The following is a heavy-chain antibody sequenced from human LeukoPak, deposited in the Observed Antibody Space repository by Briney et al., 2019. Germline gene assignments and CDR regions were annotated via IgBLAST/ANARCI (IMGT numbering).Heavy chain of an antibody. CDR1: GYTFTGCY. J-gene: IGHJ6*03. V-gene: IGHV1-2*02. D-gene: IGHD4-17*01. CDR2: INPNSGGT. CDR3: AREANPRKNTVTASYYYYYYMDV. Sequence: ASVKVSCKASGYTFTGCYMHWVRQAPGQGLEWMGWINPNSGGTNYAQKFQGRVTMTRDTSISTAYMELSRLRSDDTAVYYCAREANPRKNTVTASYYYYYYMDVWGKGTTVTISS.